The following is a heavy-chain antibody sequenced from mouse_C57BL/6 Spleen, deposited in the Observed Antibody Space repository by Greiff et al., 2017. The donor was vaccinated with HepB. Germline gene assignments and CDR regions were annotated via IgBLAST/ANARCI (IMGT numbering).Heavy chain of an antibody. V-gene: IGHV1-63*01. Sequence: QVQLQQSGAELVRPGTSVKMPCKASGYTFTNYWIGWAKQRPGHGLEWIGDIYPGGGYTNYNEKFKGKATLTADKSSSTAYMQFSSLTSEDSAIYYCAIDDYDVGFAYWGQGTLVTVSA. D-gene: IGHD2-4*01. CDR1: GYTFTNYW. CDR3: AIDDYDVGFAY. CDR2: IYPGGGYT. J-gene: IGHJ3*01.